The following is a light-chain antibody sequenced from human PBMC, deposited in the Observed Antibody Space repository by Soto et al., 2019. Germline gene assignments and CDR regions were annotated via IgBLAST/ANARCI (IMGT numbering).Light chain of an antibody. J-gene: IGKJ5*01. CDR2: AAS. Sequence: GGRIVTKNCRASQGIRDDLGLYQQKLGKAPKLLIYAASSLESGVPSRFSGSGSGTEFTLTLRTLQPDDFATPFCEQYRSYASTFGQGTRLEIK. CDR3: EQYRSYAST. CDR1: QGIRDD. V-gene: IGKV1-17*01.